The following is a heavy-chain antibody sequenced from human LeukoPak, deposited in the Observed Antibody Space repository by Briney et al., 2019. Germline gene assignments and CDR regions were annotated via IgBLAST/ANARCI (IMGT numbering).Heavy chain of an antibody. V-gene: IGHV4-59*08. CDR1: GGSISSYY. CDR2: IYYSGST. D-gene: IGHD3-22*01. J-gene: IGHJ4*02. CDR3: ARAVVVIVPLYFDY. Sequence: SETLSPTRTVSGGSISSYYWSWIRQPPGKGLEWIGYIYYSGSTNYNPSLKSRVTISVDTSRNQFSLKLSSVTAADTAVYYCARAVVVIVPLYFDYWGQGTLVTVSS.